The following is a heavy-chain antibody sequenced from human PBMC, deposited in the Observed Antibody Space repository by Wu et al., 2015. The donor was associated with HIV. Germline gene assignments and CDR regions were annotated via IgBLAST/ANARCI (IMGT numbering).Heavy chain of an antibody. D-gene: IGHD6-19*01. V-gene: IGHV1-2*02. CDR2: INPNSGGT. CDR3: ARDLVAVAGPPPNFDY. Sequence: QVQLVQSGAEVKKPGASVKVSCKASGYTFTGYYMHWVRQAPGQGLEWMGWINPNSGGTNYAQKFQGRVTMTRDTSISTAYMELSRLRSDDTAVYYCARDLVAVAGPPPNFDYWGQGTLVTVSS. J-gene: IGHJ4*02. CDR1: GYTFTGYY.